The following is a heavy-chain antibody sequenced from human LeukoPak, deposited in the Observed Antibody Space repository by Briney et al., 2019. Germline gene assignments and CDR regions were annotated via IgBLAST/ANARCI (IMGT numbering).Heavy chain of an antibody. J-gene: IGHJ3*01. V-gene: IGHV1-69*13. CDR1: GGTFSSYA. CDR2: IIPIFGTA. Sequence: ASVKVSCKASGGTFSSYAISWVRQAPGQGLEWMGGIIPIFGTANYAQKFQGRVTITADESTSTAYMELSSLRSEDTAVYYCARGGPRERSGGGDGVWGQGTMVTVSS. CDR3: ARGGPRERSGGGDGV. D-gene: IGHD2-21*02.